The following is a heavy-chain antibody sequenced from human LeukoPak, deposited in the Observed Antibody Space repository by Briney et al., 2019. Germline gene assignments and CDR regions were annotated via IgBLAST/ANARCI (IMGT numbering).Heavy chain of an antibody. J-gene: IGHJ4*02. CDR2: INHSGST. V-gene: IGHV4-34*01. CDR3: ASGLPHPYNTSKRRYYDFWSGYSIDY. D-gene: IGHD3-3*01. Sequence: PSETLSLTCAVYGGSFSGYYWSWLRQPPGKGLEWIGEINHSGSTNYNPSLKRRVTISVDTSKHQFSLKLSSVTAADTAVYYCASGLPHPYNTSKRRYYDFWSGYSIDYWGQGTLVTVSS. CDR1: GGSFSGYY.